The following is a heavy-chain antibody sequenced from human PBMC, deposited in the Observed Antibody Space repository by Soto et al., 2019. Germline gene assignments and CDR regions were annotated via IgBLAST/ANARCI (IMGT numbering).Heavy chain of an antibody. J-gene: IGHJ6*02. CDR2: INNDGSNT. CDR3: VRESTMDV. V-gene: IGHV3-74*01. CDR1: GFTFSRYW. Sequence: GGSLRLSCAASGFTFSRYWMYWVRQAPGKGLAWVSHINNDGSNTWYADSVKGRFTISRDNARDTLYLQMNSLKGDDTGVYYCVRESTMDVWGQGTTVTVSS.